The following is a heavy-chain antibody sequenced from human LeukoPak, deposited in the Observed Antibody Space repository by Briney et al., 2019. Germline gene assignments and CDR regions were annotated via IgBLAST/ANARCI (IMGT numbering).Heavy chain of an antibody. CDR1: GFTVSSYI. CDR3: ARRAGNSSAFDY. CDR2: ITTSSYI. V-gene: IGHV3-21*01. Sequence: NAGGSLRHSCAASGFTVSSYIMNWVRQAPGKGLEWVSSITTSSYIYYADSVKGRFTISRDNAKNSLYLQMNSLRAEDTAVYYCARRAGNSSAFDYWGQGTLVTVSS. J-gene: IGHJ4*02. D-gene: IGHD2/OR15-2a*01.